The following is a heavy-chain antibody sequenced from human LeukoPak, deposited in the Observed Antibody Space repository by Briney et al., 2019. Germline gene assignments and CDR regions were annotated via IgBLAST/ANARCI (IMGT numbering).Heavy chain of an antibody. D-gene: IGHD3-16*02. CDR2: ICYNAST. V-gene: IGHV4-59*01. Sequence: SETLSLTCTVSGGSISSYYWSWIRQPPGKGLEWIRYICYNASTNYNTSLKRRVTISVDTSKNHFSLKLRSVTAADTAVYYCSIDREGSYRYYFDYWGQGTLVTVSS. CDR3: SIDREGSYRYYFDY. J-gene: IGHJ4*02. CDR1: GGSISSYY.